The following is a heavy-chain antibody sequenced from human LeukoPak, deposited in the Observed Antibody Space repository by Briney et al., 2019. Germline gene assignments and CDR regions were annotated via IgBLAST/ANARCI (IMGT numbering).Heavy chain of an antibody. J-gene: IGHJ4*02. CDR2: IYYSGST. CDR3: ATSEWGSGQQLLW. CDR1: DGSISSGGYY. V-gene: IGHV4-31*03. Sequence: PSETLSLTCTVSDGSISSGGYYWSWIRQHPGKGLEWIGYIYYSGSTYYNPSLKSRVTISVDTSKNQFSLRLTSVTAADTAVYYCATSEWGSGQQLLWWGQGTLVTVSS. D-gene: IGHD6-13*01.